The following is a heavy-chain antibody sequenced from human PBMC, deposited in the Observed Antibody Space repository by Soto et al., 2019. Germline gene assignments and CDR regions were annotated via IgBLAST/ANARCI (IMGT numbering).Heavy chain of an antibody. V-gene: IGHV4-30-4*01. CDR3: AREGRRVNVNTTNWFDP. CDR1: GGSISTGVYS. Sequence: PSGTLYLTCTVSGGSISTGVYSGCLIRQPPGKGLEWIGYIYYRGSTYYNASLKSRVTISVDTSKNQFSLRLTSVTAADTAVYYCAREGRRVNVNTTNWFDPWGQGTLVTVSS. CDR2: IYYRGST. D-gene: IGHD5-18*01. J-gene: IGHJ5*02.